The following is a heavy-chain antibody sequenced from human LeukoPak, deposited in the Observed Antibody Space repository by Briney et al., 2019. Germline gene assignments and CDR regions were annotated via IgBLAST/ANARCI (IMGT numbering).Heavy chain of an antibody. CDR3: ASSSGWFLAEYFQH. D-gene: IGHD6-19*01. CDR2: ISYDGSNK. Sequence: GGSLRLSCAASGFTFSSYAMHWVRQAPGKGLEWVAVISYDGSNKYYADSVKGRFTISRDNAKNSLYLQMNSLRAEDTAVYYCASSSGWFLAEYFQHWGQGTLVTVSS. J-gene: IGHJ1*01. CDR1: GFTFSSYA. V-gene: IGHV3-30-3*01.